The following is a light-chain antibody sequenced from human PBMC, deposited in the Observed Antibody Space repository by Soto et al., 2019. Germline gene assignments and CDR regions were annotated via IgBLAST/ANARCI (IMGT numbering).Light chain of an antibody. V-gene: IGKV1-17*03. CDR1: QGISNY. Sequence: DIQMTQSPSAMSASVGDTVTITCRASQGISNYLAWFQQKPGNAPKRLIYATSSLQSGVPSRLSGSGAGREFTLTISSLQPEDFANYVCLQHISYPYTFGQGTKLESK. J-gene: IGKJ2*01. CDR2: ATS. CDR3: LQHISYPYT.